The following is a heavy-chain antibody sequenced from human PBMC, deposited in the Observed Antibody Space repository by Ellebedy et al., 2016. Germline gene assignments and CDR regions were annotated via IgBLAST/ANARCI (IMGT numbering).Heavy chain of an antibody. D-gene: IGHD1-1*01. Sequence: GESLKISCAASGFTVSSNYMSWVRQAPGKGLEWVSVIYSGGSTYYADSVKGRFTISRDNSKNTLYLQMNSLRAEDTAVYYCARATKGTTWQWFWFYPWGQGTLVTVSS. CDR1: GFTVSSNY. J-gene: IGHJ5*02. V-gene: IGHV3-66*01. CDR2: IYSGGST. CDR3: ARATKGTTWQWFWFYP.